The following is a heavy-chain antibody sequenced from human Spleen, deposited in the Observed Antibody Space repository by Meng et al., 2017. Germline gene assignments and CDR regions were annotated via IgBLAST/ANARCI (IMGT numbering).Heavy chain of an antibody. CDR3: ARGITGGGNGFDP. D-gene: IGHD3-10*01. V-gene: IGHV4-34*01. CDR1: GGSLSGYY. Sequence: SETLSLTCGVYGGSLSGYYWSWIRQPPGKGLEWIGETNHSGSAKYNPSLESRVTISVELFKNQFSLTVISVTAADTAVSAFARGITGGGNGFDPWGQGTLVTVSS. CDR2: TNHSGSA. J-gene: IGHJ5*02.